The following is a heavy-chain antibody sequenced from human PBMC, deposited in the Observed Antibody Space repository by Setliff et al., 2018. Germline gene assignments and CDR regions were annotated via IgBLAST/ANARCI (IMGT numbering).Heavy chain of an antibody. CDR3: ARGLHSGTYWGTRPLGLDY. J-gene: IGHJ4*02. Sequence: SETLSLTCTVSGGSISSYYWSWIRQHPGKGLEWIGYIYTSGSTNYNPSLKSRVTISVDTSKSQFSLKLTSVTVADTAVYYCARGLHSGTYWGTRPLGLDYWGQGSLVTVSS. D-gene: IGHD1-26*01. V-gene: IGHV4-4*08. CDR2: IYTSGST. CDR1: GGSISSYY.